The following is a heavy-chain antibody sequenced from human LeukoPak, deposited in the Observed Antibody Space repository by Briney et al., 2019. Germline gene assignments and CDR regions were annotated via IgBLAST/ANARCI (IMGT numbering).Heavy chain of an antibody. CDR1: GFTVSSNY. CDR3: ARGIGGNSGFDY. CDR2: IYSGGST. D-gene: IGHD4-23*01. J-gene: IGHJ4*02. Sequence: GGSLRLSCAASGFTVSSNYMSWVRQAPGKGLEWVSVIYSGGSTYYADSVKGRFTISRDNSKNTLYLQMNSLRVEDTAVYYCARGIGGNSGFDYWGQGSLVTVSS. V-gene: IGHV3-53*01.